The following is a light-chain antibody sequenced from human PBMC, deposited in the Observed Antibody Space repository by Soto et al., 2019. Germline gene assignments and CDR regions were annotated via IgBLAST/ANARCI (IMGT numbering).Light chain of an antibody. V-gene: IGKV3-20*01. J-gene: IGKJ1*01. CDR3: QQYGSSPQT. Sequence: IVLTQSPGTLSLSPGERATLSCTASQSVRNNYLAWYQQKPGQAPRLLIYGASSRATGIPDRFSGSGSGTDFALTISRLEPEDFAVYYCQQYGSSPQTFGQGTKV. CDR1: QSVRNNY. CDR2: GAS.